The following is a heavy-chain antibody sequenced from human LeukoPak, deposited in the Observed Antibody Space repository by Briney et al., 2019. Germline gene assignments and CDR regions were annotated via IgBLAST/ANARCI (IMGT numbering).Heavy chain of an antibody. CDR3: ARRGLRSQSGKPYYGSDV. CDR2: IKQDGSEK. D-gene: IGHD3-10*01. Sequence: PGGSLRLSCAASEFTFRNYWMSWVRQAPGKGLDWVANIKQDGSEKQYVESVKGRFTISRDNAKNSLYLQMNSLRAEDTAVYYCARRGLRSQSGKPYYGSDVWGQGTTVTVSS. V-gene: IGHV3-7*01. J-gene: IGHJ6*02. CDR1: EFTFRNYW.